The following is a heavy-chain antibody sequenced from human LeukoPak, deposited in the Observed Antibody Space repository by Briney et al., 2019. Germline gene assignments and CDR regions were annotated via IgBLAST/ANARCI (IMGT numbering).Heavy chain of an antibody. CDR1: GGSISSYY. J-gene: IGHJ5*02. V-gene: IGHV4-59*01. Sequence: PSETLSLTCTVSGGSISSYYWSWIRQPPEKGLEWIGYIYYSGSTNYNPSLKSRVTISVDTSKNQFSLKLSSVTAADTAVYYCARDRYCSSTSCSRGHNWFDPWGREPWSPSPQ. CDR2: IYYSGST. CDR3: ARDRYCSSTSCSRGHNWFDP. D-gene: IGHD2-2*01.